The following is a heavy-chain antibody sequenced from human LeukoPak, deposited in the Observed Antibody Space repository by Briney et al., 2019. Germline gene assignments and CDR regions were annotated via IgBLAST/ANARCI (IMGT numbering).Heavy chain of an antibody. CDR1: GFTFDDYG. J-gene: IGHJ3*02. Sequence: GGSLRLSCEASGFTFDDYGMSWVRQSTGKGLEWVSAITNWNGGSTGYADSVRGRFTISRDDAKNSLYLQMNSLRAEDTALYYCARCSRSSTDCYSAFDIWGQGTMVTVSS. CDR3: ARCSRSSTDCYSAFDI. D-gene: IGHD2-2*02. V-gene: IGHV3-20*04. CDR2: ITNWNGGST.